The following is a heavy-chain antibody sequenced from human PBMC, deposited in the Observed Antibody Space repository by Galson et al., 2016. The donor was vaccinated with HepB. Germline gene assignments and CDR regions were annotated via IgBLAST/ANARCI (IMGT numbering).Heavy chain of an antibody. CDR3: ARIIKTGTTSHFDY. D-gene: IGHD1-7*01. CDR2: ISDSGAGT. J-gene: IGHJ4*02. V-gene: IGHV3-23*01. CDR1: GFTFSNYA. Sequence: SLRLSCAASGFTFSNYALSWVRQAPGKGLEWVSAISDSGAGTYYADSVKGRFTISRDNSKNTLYLQLNSLRAEGTAVYYCARIIKTGTTSHFDYWGQGTLVTVSS.